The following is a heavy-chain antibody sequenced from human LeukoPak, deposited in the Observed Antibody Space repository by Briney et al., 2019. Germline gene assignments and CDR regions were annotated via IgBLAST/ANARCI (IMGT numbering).Heavy chain of an antibody. V-gene: IGHV3-23*01. D-gene: IGHD5-18*01. CDR2: IRSGGGVK. Sequence: PGGSLRLSCAASGFIFDDYAMHWVRQAPGKGLEYVSVIRSGGGVKYYAASVKGRFTISRDNSKNTLYLQMNSLRAEDTAVYYCAKSSHSYGNDALDIWGQGTMVTVSS. J-gene: IGHJ3*02. CDR1: GFIFDDYA. CDR3: AKSSHSYGNDALDI.